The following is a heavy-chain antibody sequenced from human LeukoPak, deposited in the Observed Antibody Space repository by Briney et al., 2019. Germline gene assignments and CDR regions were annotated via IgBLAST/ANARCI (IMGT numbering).Heavy chain of an antibody. J-gene: IGHJ4*02. CDR3: AREVSGYYYDSSGYPAFDY. D-gene: IGHD3-22*01. CDR1: GYTFTSYD. V-gene: IGHV1-8*01. CDR2: MNPNSGNT. Sequence: ASVKVSCKASGYTFTSYDINWVRQATGQGLEWMGWMNPNSGNTGYAQKFQGRVTMTRNTSISTAYMELSSLRSEDTAVYYCAREVSGYYYDSSGYPAFDYWGQGTLVTVSS.